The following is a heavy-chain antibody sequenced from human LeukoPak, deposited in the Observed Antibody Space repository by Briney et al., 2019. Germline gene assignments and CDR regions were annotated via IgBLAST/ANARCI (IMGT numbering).Heavy chain of an antibody. CDR1: CSSISSRLYY. CDR3: ARGRGASVPRSFDY. Sequence: TLSLTCTVSCSSISSRLYYWSWIRQHPETGLEWIQHIYYSGSTYFHPSLNSPLTMSVDTSNIQCSLQVSSVTAADMAVYSSARGRGASVPRSFDYWGQGTLVTVSS. D-gene: IGHD3-10*01. V-gene: IGHV4-31*01. J-gene: IGHJ4*02. CDR2: IYYSGST.